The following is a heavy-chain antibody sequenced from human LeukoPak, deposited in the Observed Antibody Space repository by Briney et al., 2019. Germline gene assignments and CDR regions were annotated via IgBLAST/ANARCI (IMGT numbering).Heavy chain of an antibody. V-gene: IGHV4-30-4*08. CDR3: ARVGDFWSGYYGNWFDP. D-gene: IGHD3-3*01. CDR1: GGSISSGDYY. CDR2: ICYSGST. Sequence: MTSQTLSLTCTVSGGSISSGDYYWIWIRQPPGKGLEWIGYICYSGSTYYNPSLKSRVTISVDTSNNQFSLKLSSVTAADTAVYYCARVGDFWSGYYGNWFDPWGQGTLVTVSS. J-gene: IGHJ5*02.